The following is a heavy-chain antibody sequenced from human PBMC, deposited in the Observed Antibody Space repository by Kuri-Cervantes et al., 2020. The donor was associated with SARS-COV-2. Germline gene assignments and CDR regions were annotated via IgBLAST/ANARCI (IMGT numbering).Heavy chain of an antibody. Sequence: LSLTCAASGFTFSSYAMHWVRQAPGKGLEWVAVISYDGSNKYYADSVKGRFTISRDNSKNTLYLQMNSLRAEDTAVYYCARAARYCSSTSRYGLYYYYYYMDVWGKGTTVTVSS. CDR3: ARAARYCSSTSRYGLYYYYYYMDV. J-gene: IGHJ6*03. V-gene: IGHV3-30*01. CDR2: ISYDGSNK. D-gene: IGHD2-2*01. CDR1: GFTFSSYA.